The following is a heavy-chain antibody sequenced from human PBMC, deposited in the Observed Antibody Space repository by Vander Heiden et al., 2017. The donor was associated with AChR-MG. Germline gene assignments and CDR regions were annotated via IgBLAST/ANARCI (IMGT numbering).Heavy chain of an antibody. V-gene: IGHV3-7*01. CDR1: GLTFSTCW. CDR3: AIRGSY. J-gene: IGHJ4*02. D-gene: IGHD2-15*01. CDR2: IKPDGSEK. Sequence: EVQLVESGGGLVQPGGSLRLACAASGLTFSTCWMSWFRQAPGKGLEWVANIKPDGSEKYYVDSVKGRFTISRDNAKNSLYLQMNSLRAEDTAVYYCAIRGSYWGQGTLATVSS.